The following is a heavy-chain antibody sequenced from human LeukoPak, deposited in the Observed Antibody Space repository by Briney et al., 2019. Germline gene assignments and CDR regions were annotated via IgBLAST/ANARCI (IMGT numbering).Heavy chain of an antibody. Sequence: SQTLSVTCAISGDSVSSNTPAWNWIRQSPSRGLEWLGRTYYRSKWYNDYAVSVRSRITINPDTAKNQFSLQLNSVTPEDMAVYYCARQQRGAFDYWGQGALVTVSS. D-gene: IGHD6-13*01. V-gene: IGHV6-1*01. CDR3: ARQQRGAFDY. CDR2: TYYRSKWYN. J-gene: IGHJ4*02. CDR1: GDSVSSNTPA.